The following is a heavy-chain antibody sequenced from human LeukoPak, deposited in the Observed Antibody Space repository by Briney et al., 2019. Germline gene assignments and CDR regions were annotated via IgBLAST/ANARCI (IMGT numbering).Heavy chain of an antibody. CDR1: GFTVSSNY. V-gene: IGHV3-53*01. D-gene: IGHD6-19*01. CDR2: IYSGGST. Sequence: GGSLRLSCAASGFTVSSNYMSWVRQAPGKGLEWVSVIYSGGSTYYADSVKGRFTISRENAKNSLYLQMNSLRAGDTAVYYCARAGSGWCPDYWGQGTLVTVSS. CDR3: ARAGSGWCPDY. J-gene: IGHJ4*02.